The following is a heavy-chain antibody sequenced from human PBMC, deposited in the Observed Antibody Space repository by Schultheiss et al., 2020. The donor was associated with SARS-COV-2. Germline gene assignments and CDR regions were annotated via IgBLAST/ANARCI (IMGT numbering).Heavy chain of an antibody. CDR2: ISSSSSYI. CDR1: GFTFSSYS. V-gene: IGHV3-21*04. J-gene: IGHJ5*02. D-gene: IGHD3-16*01. CDR3: ARDLRVPTYDWFDP. Sequence: GESLKISCAASGFTFSSYSMNWVRQAPGKGLEWVSSISSSSSYIYYADSVKGRFTISRDNSKNTLYLQMNSLRAEDTAVYYCARDLRVPTYDWFDPWGQGTLVTVSS.